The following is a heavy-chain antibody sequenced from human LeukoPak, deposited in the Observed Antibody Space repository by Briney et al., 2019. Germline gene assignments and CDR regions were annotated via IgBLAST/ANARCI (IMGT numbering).Heavy chain of an antibody. D-gene: IGHD1-26*01. J-gene: IGHJ5*02. CDR2: IGTAGDT. Sequence: GGSLRLSCAASGFTFSTYDMHWVRQATGKGLEWVSGIGTAGDTYYAGSVKGRFTISRENAKNSLYLQVNSLRGEDTAVYYCARMVGASTSWFDPWGQGTLVTVPS. V-gene: IGHV3-13*04. CDR3: ARMVGASTSWFDP. CDR1: GFTFSTYD.